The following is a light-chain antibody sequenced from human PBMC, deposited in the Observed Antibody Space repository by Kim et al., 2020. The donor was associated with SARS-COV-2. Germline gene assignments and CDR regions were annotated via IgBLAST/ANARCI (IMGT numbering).Light chain of an antibody. CDR3: QAWDSSTNYV. Sequence: VSPGQTASITCSGDKLGDKYACWYQQKPGQSPVLVIYQDCKRPSGIPERFSGSNSGNTATLTISGTQAMDEADYYCQAWDSSTNYVFGTGTQLTVL. CDR2: QDC. CDR1: KLGDKY. V-gene: IGLV3-1*01. J-gene: IGLJ1*01.